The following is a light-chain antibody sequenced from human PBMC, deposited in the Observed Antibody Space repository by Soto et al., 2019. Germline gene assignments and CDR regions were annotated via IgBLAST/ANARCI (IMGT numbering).Light chain of an antibody. V-gene: IGLV2-14*01. CDR1: SSDIGGYNY. CDR2: EVS. Sequence: QSVLTQSASVSGSPGQSITISCTGTSSDIGGYNYVSWYQQHPDKAPKLMIFEVSNRPLGVSNRFSGSKSGNTASLTISGLLPEDEADYYCSSYTTSSTVAFGGGTKLTVL. J-gene: IGLJ2*01. CDR3: SSYTTSSTVA.